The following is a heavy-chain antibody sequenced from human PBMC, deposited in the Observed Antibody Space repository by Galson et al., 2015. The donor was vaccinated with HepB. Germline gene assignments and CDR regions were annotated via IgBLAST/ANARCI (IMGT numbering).Heavy chain of an antibody. V-gene: IGHV5-10-1*01. Sequence: QSGAEVKKPGESLRISCKGSGYTFTSYWITWVRQMPGKGLEWMGRIDPSDSYTNYSPSFQGHVTISADKSINTAYLQWSSLKASDSAIYYCARLVYSSSPPITNWFDPWGQGTLVTVSS. CDR2: IDPSDSYT. D-gene: IGHD6-13*01. CDR3: ARLVYSSSPPITNWFDP. CDR1: GYTFTSYW. J-gene: IGHJ5*02.